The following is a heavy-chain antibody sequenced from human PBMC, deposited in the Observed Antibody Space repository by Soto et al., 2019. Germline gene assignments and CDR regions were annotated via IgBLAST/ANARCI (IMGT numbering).Heavy chain of an antibody. D-gene: IGHD3-3*01. CDR2: ISGSGGST. V-gene: IGHV3-23*01. CDR1: GFTFSSYG. CDR3: AKDISYDFWSGKTRYYFDY. Sequence: GGSLRLSCAVSGFTFSSYGMSWVRQAPGKGLERVSAISGSGGSTYYADSVKGRFTISRDNSKNTLFLQMNSLRAEDTAVYYCAKDISYDFWSGKTRYYFDYWGRGTLVTVSS. J-gene: IGHJ4*02.